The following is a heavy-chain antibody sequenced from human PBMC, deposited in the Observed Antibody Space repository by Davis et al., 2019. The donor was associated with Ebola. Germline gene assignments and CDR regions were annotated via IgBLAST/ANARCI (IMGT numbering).Heavy chain of an antibody. J-gene: IGHJ6*03. CDR3: ARVGNYYYYMDV. CDR1: GFSFSSYS. CDR2: ISSSGSYI. D-gene: IGHD7-27*01. Sequence: GESLKISCAASGFSFSSYSMNWVRQAPGKGLEWVSSISSSGSYIYYADSVKGRFTFSRDNAKHSLYLQMNSLRVEDTAVYYCARVGNYYYYMDVWGKGTTVTVSS. V-gene: IGHV3-21*01.